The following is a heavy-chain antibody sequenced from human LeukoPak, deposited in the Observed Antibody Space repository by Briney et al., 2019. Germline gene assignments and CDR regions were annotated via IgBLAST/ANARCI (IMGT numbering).Heavy chain of an antibody. Sequence: SSETLSLTCTVSGGSISSYYWSWIRQPPGKGLEWIGYIYYSGSTNYNPSLKSRVTISVDTSKNQFSLKLSSVTAADTAVYYCARRSRAAHFDYWGQGTLVTVSS. CDR2: IYYSGST. V-gene: IGHV4-59*08. CDR1: GGSISSYY. D-gene: IGHD6-13*01. CDR3: ARRSRAAHFDY. J-gene: IGHJ4*02.